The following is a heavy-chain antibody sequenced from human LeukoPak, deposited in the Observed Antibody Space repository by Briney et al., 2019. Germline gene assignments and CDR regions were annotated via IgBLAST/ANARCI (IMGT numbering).Heavy chain of an antibody. J-gene: IGHJ5*02. CDR3: ARGLSSSTSQSRQLRFDP. CDR1: GGSFSGYY. D-gene: IGHD2-2*01. CDR2: INHSGST. Sequence: TSETLSLTCAVYGGSFSGYYWSWIRQPPGKGLEWIGEINHSGSTNYNPSLKSRVTISVDTFKNQFSLKLSSVTAADTAVYYCARGLSSSTSQSRQLRFDPWGQGTLVTVSS. V-gene: IGHV4-34*01.